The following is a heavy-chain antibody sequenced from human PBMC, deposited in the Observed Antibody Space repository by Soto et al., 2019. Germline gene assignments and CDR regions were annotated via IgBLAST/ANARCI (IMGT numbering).Heavy chain of an antibody. CDR2: ISYDGSNK. V-gene: IGHV3-30*18. J-gene: IGHJ4*02. D-gene: IGHD3-22*01. CDR3: ANLDYYDSSGYYY. CDR1: GFTFSSYG. Sequence: QVQLVESGGGVVQPGRSLRLSCAASGFTFSSYGMQWVRQAPGKGLEWVAVISYDGSNKYYADSVKGRFTISRDNSKNTLYLQMNSLRAEDTAVYYCANLDYYDSSGYYYWGQGTLVTVSS.